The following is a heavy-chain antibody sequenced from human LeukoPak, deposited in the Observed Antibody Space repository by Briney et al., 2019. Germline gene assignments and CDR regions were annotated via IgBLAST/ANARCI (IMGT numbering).Heavy chain of an antibody. CDR2: ISYDGNNK. Sequence: GGSLRLSCAASGFTFSSYAIHWVRQAPGKGLEWVAVISYDGNNKYYADSVKGRFTISRDNSKNTLYLQMNSLRAEDTAVYYCARDWSPYSSSSDFDYWGQGTLVTVSS. D-gene: IGHD6-6*01. V-gene: IGHV3-30-3*01. CDR1: GFTFSSYA. CDR3: ARDWSPYSSSSDFDY. J-gene: IGHJ4*02.